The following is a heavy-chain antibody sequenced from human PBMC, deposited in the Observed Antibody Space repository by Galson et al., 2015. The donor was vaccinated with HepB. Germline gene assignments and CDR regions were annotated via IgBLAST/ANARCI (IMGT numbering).Heavy chain of an antibody. D-gene: IGHD3-22*01. CDR2: IKQDGTEK. CDR3: ARGDYYDSSGYYTDAFGT. Sequence: SLRLSCAASGFTFSSYWMSWVRQAPGKGLEWVANIKQDGTEKFYVDSLKGRFTISRDNAKNSLYLQINSLRVEDTAVYNCARGDYYDSSGYYTDAFGTWGQGTMVTVSS. V-gene: IGHV3-7*01. CDR1: GFTFSSYW. J-gene: IGHJ3*02.